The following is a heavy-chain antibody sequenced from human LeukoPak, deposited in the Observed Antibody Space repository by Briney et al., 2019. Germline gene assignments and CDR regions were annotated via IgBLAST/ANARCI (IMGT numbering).Heavy chain of an antibody. CDR2: IYYSGST. V-gene: IGHV4-39*07. CDR3: ARGDSSSSFYYYYYYMDV. J-gene: IGHJ6*03. Sequence: SETLSLTCTVSDGTIRSRTYYWGWIRQPPGKGLEWIGSIYYSGSTYYNPSLKSRVTISVDTSKNQFSLKLSSVTAADTAVYYCARGDSSSSFYYYYYYMDVWGKGTTVTVSS. CDR1: DGTIRSRTYY. D-gene: IGHD6-6*01.